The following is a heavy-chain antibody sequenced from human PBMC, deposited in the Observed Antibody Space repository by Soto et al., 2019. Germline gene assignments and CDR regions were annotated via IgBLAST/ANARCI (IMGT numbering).Heavy chain of an antibody. CDR1: GGSISSGGYY. CDR2: IYYSGST. CDR3: ARGLEHHYYYYYGMDV. Sequence: PSETLSLTCTVSGGSISSGGYYWSWIRQHPGKGLEWIGYIYYSGSTYYNPSLKSRVTISVDTSKNQFSLKLSSVTAADTAVYYCARGLEHHYYYYYGMDVWGQGAKVTVSS. V-gene: IGHV4-31*03. J-gene: IGHJ6*02. D-gene: IGHD1-1*01.